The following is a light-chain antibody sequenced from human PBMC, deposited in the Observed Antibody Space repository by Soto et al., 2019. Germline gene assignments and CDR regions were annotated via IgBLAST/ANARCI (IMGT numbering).Light chain of an antibody. CDR2: GNS. Sequence: QSVLTQPPSVSGAPGQRVTISCTGSSSNIGAGYDVHWYQQLPGTAPKLLIYGNSNRPSGVPDRFSGSKSGTSASLAITGLQAEDEADYYSQSYHSSLCGAVVFGGGTKLTVL. CDR3: QSYHSSLCGAVV. CDR1: SSNIGAGYD. V-gene: IGLV1-40*01. J-gene: IGLJ2*01.